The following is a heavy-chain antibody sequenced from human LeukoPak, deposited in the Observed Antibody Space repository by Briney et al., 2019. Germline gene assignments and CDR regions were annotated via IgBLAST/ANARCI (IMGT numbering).Heavy chain of an antibody. Sequence: GGSLRLSCAASGFTFSNFGMHWVRQAPGKGLEWVAVISYDGSSKYYADSVKGRFTISRDNSKNTLYLQMNSLRAEDTAVYYCAREAARGFDYWGQGTLVTVSS. V-gene: IGHV3-30*19. CDR3: AREAARGFDY. CDR2: ISYDGSSK. D-gene: IGHD6-6*01. CDR1: GFTFSNFG. J-gene: IGHJ4*02.